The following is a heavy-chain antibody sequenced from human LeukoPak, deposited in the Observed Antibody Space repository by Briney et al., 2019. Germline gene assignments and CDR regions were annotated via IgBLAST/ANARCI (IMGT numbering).Heavy chain of an antibody. Sequence: GGSLRLSCAASGFTFSSYAMHWVRQAPGKGLEYVSAISSNGGSTYYANSVKGRFTISRDNSKNTLYLQMGSLRAEDMALYYCTNVGNYWGQGTLVTVSS. D-gene: IGHD1-26*01. CDR1: GFTFSSYA. CDR3: TNVGNY. CDR2: ISSNGGST. V-gene: IGHV3-64*01. J-gene: IGHJ4*02.